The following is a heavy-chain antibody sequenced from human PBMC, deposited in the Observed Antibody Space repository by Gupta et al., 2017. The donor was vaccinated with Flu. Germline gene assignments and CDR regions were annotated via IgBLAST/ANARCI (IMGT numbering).Heavy chain of an antibody. V-gene: IGHV4-61*02. CDR1: GGSISSGSYY. Sequence: QVQLQESGPGLVKPSQTLSLTCTVSGGSISSGSYYWSWIRQPAGKGLEWIGRIYTSGSTNYNPSLKSRVTISVDTSKNQFSLKLSSVTAADTAVYYCARRRAHYYDSSGYDAFDIWGQGTMVTVSS. D-gene: IGHD3-22*01. CDR3: ARRRAHYYDSSGYDAFDI. J-gene: IGHJ3*02. CDR2: IYTSGST.